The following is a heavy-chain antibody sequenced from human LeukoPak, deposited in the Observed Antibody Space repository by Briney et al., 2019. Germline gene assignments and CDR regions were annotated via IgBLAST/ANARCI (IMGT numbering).Heavy chain of an antibody. CDR2: MNPNSGNT. J-gene: IGHJ2*01. V-gene: IGHV1-8*01. D-gene: IGHD3-16*01. CDR1: GYTFTSYD. CDR3: ARIGQRGGVGFDL. Sequence: GASVKASCKASGYTFTSYDVNWVRQSTGQGLEWRGWMNPNSGNTGYAQKFQGRVTMTRNTSISTAYVELSSLRSEDTAVYYCARIGQRGGVGFDLWGRGTLVTVSS.